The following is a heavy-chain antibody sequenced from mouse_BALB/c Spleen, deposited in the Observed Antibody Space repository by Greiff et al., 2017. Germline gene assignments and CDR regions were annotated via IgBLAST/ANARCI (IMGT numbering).Heavy chain of an antibody. V-gene: IGHV5-6-2*01. Sequence: EVQVVESGGGLVKLGGSLKLSCAASGFTFSSYYMSWVRQTPEKRLELVAAINSNGGSTYYPDTVKGRFTISRDNAKNTLYLQMSSLKSEDTALYYCARHGKNRYDDDAMDYWGQGTSVTVSS. CDR2: INSNGGST. J-gene: IGHJ4*01. CDR1: GFTFSSYY. D-gene: IGHD2-14*01. CDR3: ARHGKNRYDDDAMDY.